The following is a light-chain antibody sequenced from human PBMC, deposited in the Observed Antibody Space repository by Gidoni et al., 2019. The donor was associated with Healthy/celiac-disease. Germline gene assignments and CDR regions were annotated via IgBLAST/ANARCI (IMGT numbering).Light chain of an antibody. V-gene: IGKV3-15*01. CDR2: GAS. J-gene: IGKJ2*01. CDR1: QSVSSN. CDR3: QQYNNWLMYT. Sequence: EIVMTQSPATLSVSQGERATLSCRASQSVSSNLAWYQQKPGQAPRLLLYGASTRATGIPARFSGSGSGTEFTLTISSLQSEDFAVYYCQQYNNWLMYTFGQGTKLEIK.